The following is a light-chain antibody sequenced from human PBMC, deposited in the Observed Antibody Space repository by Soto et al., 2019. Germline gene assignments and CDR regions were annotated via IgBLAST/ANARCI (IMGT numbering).Light chain of an antibody. CDR2: ATS. V-gene: IGKV1-39*01. CDR3: QQSYSMPRPT. J-gene: IGKJ2*01. CDR1: QSISNY. Sequence: DLQMTQSPSSLSASVGDRVTITCRASQSISNYLNWYQQKPGRVPKLLIYATSTLQSGVPSRFSGSGSGTDFTLTISSLQPEDFATYYCQQSYSMPRPTFGQGTKLEIK.